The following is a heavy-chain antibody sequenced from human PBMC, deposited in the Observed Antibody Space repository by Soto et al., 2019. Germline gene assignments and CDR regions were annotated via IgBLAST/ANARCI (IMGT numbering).Heavy chain of an antibody. CDR1: GYTFTNYG. Sequence: ASVKVSCKASGYTFTNYGITWVRQAPGQGLGWMGWISAYSGNTKYAQKVQGRVTMTTDTSTSTAYMDLRSLTSDDTAVYYCARLGDYDSSGRDYWGQGTLVTVSS. V-gene: IGHV1-18*01. J-gene: IGHJ4*02. D-gene: IGHD3-22*01. CDR2: ISAYSGNT. CDR3: ARLGDYDSSGRDY.